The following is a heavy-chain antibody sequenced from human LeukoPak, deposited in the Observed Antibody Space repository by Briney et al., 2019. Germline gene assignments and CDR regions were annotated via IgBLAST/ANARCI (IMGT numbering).Heavy chain of an antibody. CDR1: GFSVSSNY. CDR2: IYSGGST. J-gene: IGHJ3*02. D-gene: IGHD3-22*01. Sequence: GGSLRPSCAASGFSVSSNYMSWVRQAPAKGLEWVSVIYSGGSTYYADSVKSRFTISRDNSKNTLYLQMNSLRAEDTAVYYCARDYYDSSGYYLRAFDIWGQGTMVTVSS. V-gene: IGHV3-53*01. CDR3: ARDYYDSSGYYLRAFDI.